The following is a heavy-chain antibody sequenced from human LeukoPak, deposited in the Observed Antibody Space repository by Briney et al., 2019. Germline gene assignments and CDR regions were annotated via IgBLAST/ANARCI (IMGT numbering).Heavy chain of an antibody. D-gene: IGHD3-10*01. V-gene: IGHV4-59*01. J-gene: IGHJ4*02. CDR3: ARVGTYYRSLDS. Sequence: PSETLSLTCTVSGGSINDASWNWIRQPPGQGLEWIGYIYHSGGTNYNPSLKSRVSISLDTSKNQFSPKLSSVTAADTAVYYCARVGTYYRSLDSWGQGTLVTVSS. CDR1: GGSINDAS. CDR2: IYHSGGT.